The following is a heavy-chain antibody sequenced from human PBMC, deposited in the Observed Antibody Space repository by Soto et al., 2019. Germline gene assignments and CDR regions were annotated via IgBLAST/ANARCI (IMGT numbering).Heavy chain of an antibody. D-gene: IGHD2-8*01. J-gene: IGHJ3*02. CDR3: AKDMVNANSVWDPFDI. CDR2: IGSVGGDT. CDR1: GFTLRNFA. V-gene: IGHV3-23*01. Sequence: GGSLRLSCAASGFTLRNFAMTWVRQAPGKRLEWVSTIGSVGGDTYYADPVKGRFTISRDDSKNTLGLQMNSLRAEDTAMYFCAKDMVNANSVWDPFDIWGQGTMVTVSS.